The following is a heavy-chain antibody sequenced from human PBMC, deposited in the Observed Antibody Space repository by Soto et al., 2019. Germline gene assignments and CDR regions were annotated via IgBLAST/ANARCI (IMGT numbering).Heavy chain of an antibody. CDR2: IKQDGSEI. D-gene: IGHD3-10*01. V-gene: IGHV3-7*01. CDR3: ARSTMVQGVIIND. Sequence: EVQLVESGGGLVQPGESLRLSCAASGFTLSSYWMSWVRQAPGKGLEWVANIKQDGSEIFYVDSVKGRFTISRDNAKNSLYLQLNSLRAEDTAVYYCARSTMVQGVIINDWGQGTLVTVSS. CDR1: GFTLSSYW. J-gene: IGHJ4*02.